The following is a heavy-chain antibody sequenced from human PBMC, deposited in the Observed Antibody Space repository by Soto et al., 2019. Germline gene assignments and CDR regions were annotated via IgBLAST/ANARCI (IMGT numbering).Heavy chain of an antibody. V-gene: IGHV5-10-1*01. J-gene: IGHJ6*02. CDR3: ASPTMTSTSFYYAMDV. Sequence: GESVKISCKTSGHRFTTDWISWVRQMPGKGLEYMGKINPTDSETNYSPSFEGHVTFSVDRSTSTAYVRWNSLKASDTAMYYCASPTMTSTSFYYAMDVWGQGTTVTVSS. CDR2: INPTDSET. CDR1: GHRFTTDW. D-gene: IGHD4-17*01.